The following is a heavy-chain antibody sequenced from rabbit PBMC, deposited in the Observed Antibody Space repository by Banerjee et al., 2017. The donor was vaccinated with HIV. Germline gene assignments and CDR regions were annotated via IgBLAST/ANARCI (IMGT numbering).Heavy chain of an antibody. J-gene: IGHJ6*01. Sequence: QEQLVESGGGLVRPEGSLKLSCTASGFSFSNKAVTCWVRQAPGKGLQWIACINAVTGKAVYATWAKGRFTFSKTSSTTVTLQMTSLTAADTATYFCARDTGTSFSTYGMDLWGPGTLVTVS. CDR3: ARDTGTSFSTYGMDL. D-gene: IGHD7-1*01. V-gene: IGHV1S45*01. CDR2: INAVTGKA. CDR1: GFSFSNKAV.